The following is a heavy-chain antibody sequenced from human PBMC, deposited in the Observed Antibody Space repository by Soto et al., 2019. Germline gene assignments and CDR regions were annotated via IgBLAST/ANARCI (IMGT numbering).Heavy chain of an antibody. J-gene: IGHJ4*02. V-gene: IGHV4-61*01. D-gene: IGHD3-3*01. Sequence: QVHLQESGPGLVKPSETLSLTCTVSDDFVLGGRYYWNWIRQPPGKNLEWIGFVYDTGSTNSNPSHKSRVTLSVDTSKKQSYLRWASVTAADTAVYYCAREFGRSDIDSWGKGTRVTLSP. CDR3: AREFGRSDIDS. CDR1: DDFVLGGRYY. CDR2: VYDTGST.